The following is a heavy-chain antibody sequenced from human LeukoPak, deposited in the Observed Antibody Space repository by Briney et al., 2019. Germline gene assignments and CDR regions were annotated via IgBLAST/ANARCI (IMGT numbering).Heavy chain of an antibody. CDR1: GFTFSSYA. D-gene: IGHD3-10*01. CDR3: AKEGGGSVPYYFDY. CDR2: ISGSRGNT. V-gene: IGHV3-23*01. J-gene: IGHJ4*02. Sequence: GGSLRHSCAASGFTFSSYAMSWVRQALGKGLEWVSAISGSRGNTYYADSVKGRFTSSRDNSKNTLYLQMNSLRAEDTAVYYCAKEGGGSVPYYFDYWGQGTLVTVSS.